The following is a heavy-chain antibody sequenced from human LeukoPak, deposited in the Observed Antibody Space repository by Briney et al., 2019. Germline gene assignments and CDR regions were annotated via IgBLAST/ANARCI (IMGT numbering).Heavy chain of an antibody. J-gene: IGHJ4*02. CDR2: IYYSGST. D-gene: IGHD4-17*01. Sequence: SETLSLTCTVSGGSISSYYWGWIRQPPGKGLEWIGSIYYSGSTYYNPSLKSRVTISVDTSKNQFSLKLSSVTAADTAVYYCARLPYTFDYGDSTYYFDYWGQGTLVTVSS. CDR3: ARLPYTFDYGDSTYYFDY. CDR1: GGSISSYY. V-gene: IGHV4-39*01.